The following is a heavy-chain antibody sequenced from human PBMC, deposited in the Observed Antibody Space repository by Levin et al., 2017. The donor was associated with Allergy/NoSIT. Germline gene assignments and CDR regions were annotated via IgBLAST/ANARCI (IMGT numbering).Heavy chain of an antibody. CDR1: GFTFSSYA. V-gene: IGHV3-30-3*01. Sequence: GGSLRLSCAASGFTFSSYAMHWVRQAPGKGLEWVAVISYDGSNKYYADSVKGRFTISRDNSKNTLYLQMNSLRAEDTAVYYCAREYEGSGSYLSAFDIWGQGTMVTVSS. CDR2: ISYDGSNK. D-gene: IGHD3-10*01. J-gene: IGHJ3*02. CDR3: AREYEGSGSYLSAFDI.